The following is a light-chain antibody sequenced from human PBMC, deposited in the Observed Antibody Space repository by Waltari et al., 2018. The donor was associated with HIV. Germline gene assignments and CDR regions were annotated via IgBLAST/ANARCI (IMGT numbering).Light chain of an antibody. J-gene: IGLJ2*01. Sequence: SHELTQPPSVSVSPGQTASITSSGAKLGDKYACWYQQKPGQSPVLVIYQDSKRPSGIPERFSGSNSGNTATLTISGTQTLDEADYYCQAWDSSTVVFGGGTKLTVL. CDR1: KLGDKY. CDR2: QDS. V-gene: IGLV3-1*01. CDR3: QAWDSSTVV.